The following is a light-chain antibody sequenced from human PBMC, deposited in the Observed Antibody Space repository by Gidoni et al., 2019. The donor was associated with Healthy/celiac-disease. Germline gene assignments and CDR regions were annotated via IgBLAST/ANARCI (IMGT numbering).Light chain of an antibody. V-gene: IGKV1-9*01. CDR3: QQLNSYPLT. CDR2: GAS. CDR1: QGISRY. J-gene: IGKJ4*01. Sequence: DIHLTQSPSFLSASVGDRVTITCRASQGISRYFAWYQQKPAKAPKLLIYGASTLQSGVPSRFRGSGSGTEFTLTISSLQPEDFATYYCQQLNSYPLTFGGGTKVEIK.